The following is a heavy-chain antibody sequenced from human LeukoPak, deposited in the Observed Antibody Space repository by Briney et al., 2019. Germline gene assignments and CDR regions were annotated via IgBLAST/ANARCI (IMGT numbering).Heavy chain of an antibody. CDR3: ARVGVRFLEWLYY. J-gene: IGHJ4*02. CDR1: GYTFTSYD. V-gene: IGHV1-8*01. D-gene: IGHD3-3*01. CDR2: MNPNSGNT. Sequence: ASVKVSCKASGYTFTSYDINWVRQATGQGLEWMGWMNPNSGNTGYAQRFQGRVTMTRNTSISTAYMELSSLRSEDTAVYYCARVGVRFLEWLYYWGQGTLVTVSS.